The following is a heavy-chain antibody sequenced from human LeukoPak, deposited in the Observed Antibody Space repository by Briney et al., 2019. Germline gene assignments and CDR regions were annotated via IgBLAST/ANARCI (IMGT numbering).Heavy chain of an antibody. D-gene: IGHD5-12*01. Sequence: ASVKVACKASGYTFTNCGITWVRQAPGQGLEWMGWISAYNGNTYYAQKLQGRVTMTTDTSTSTAYMELRSLRSDDTAVYYCARSYSGYDEEDYWGQGTLVTVSS. CDR3: ARSYSGYDEEDY. CDR2: ISAYNGNT. J-gene: IGHJ4*02. CDR1: GYTFTNCG. V-gene: IGHV1-18*04.